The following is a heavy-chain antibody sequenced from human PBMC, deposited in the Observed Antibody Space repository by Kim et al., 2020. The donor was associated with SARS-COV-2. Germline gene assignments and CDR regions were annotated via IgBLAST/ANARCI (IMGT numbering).Heavy chain of an antibody. CDR1: GYTFTGYY. J-gene: IGHJ6*04. Sequence: ASVKVSCKASGYTFTGYYMHWVRQAPGQGLEWMGWINPNSGGTNYAQKFQGRVTMTRDTSISTAYMELSRLRSDDTAVYYCARDSTLLGWLLPYYYYYGMDVWGKRTTVTVSS. CDR2: INPNSGGT. V-gene: IGHV1-2*02. D-gene: IGHD3-3*01. CDR3: ARDSTLLGWLLPYYYYYGMDV.